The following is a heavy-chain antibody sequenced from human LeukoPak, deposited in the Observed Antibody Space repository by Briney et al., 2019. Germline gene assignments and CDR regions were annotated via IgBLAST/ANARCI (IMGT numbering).Heavy chain of an antibody. CDR3: ARAAIGAYYFDY. Sequence: SETLSLTCNVSGGSISSHYWGWIRQPPGKGLEWIGYIYYSGNTNYNPSLKRRVTMSVDTSKTKFSLNLSSVTAADTAVYYCARAAIGAYYFDYWGQGTLVTVSS. D-gene: IGHD1-26*01. V-gene: IGHV4-59*11. J-gene: IGHJ4*02. CDR1: GGSISSHY. CDR2: IYYSGNT.